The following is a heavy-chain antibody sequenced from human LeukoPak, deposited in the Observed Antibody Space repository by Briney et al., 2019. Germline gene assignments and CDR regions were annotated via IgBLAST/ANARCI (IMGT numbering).Heavy chain of an antibody. CDR3: ARHMFDSTSPYDY. D-gene: IGHD6-6*01. CDR1: GYSFTSYW. Sequence: GASVKVSCKGSGYSFTSYWIAWVRQMPGKGLEWMGIIYPGDSDTRYSPSFQGQVTFPVDKSMSTAYLHWDTLKASDTAFYYCARHMFDSTSPYDYWGQGTLVTVST. J-gene: IGHJ4*02. V-gene: IGHV5-51*01. CDR2: IYPGDSDT.